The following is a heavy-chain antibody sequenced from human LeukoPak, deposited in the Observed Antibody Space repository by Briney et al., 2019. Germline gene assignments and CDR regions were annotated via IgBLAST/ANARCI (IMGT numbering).Heavy chain of an antibody. CDR2: IYYTGNT. J-gene: IGHJ5*02. V-gene: IGHV4-59*01. CDR3: ARGGINWIDP. Sequence: SETLSLTCTVSGASISRYYWSWIRQPPGKGLEWIGYIYYTGNTTYGPSLKSRVTISLDTSKGQFSLKLTSLTAADTAVYYCARGGINWIDPWGQGTLVTVSS. CDR1: GASISRYY.